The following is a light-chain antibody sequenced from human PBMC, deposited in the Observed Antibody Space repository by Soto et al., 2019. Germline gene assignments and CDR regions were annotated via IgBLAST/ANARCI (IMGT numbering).Light chain of an antibody. Sequence: QSALTQPASVSGSPGQSITISCTGTSSDVVGYNYVSWYQQHPGKAPKLMIYDVSNRPSGVSNRFSGSKSGNTASLTISGLQAEDEADYYCSSYTSSSTLPYVFVTGTKVTVL. CDR1: SSDVVGYNY. CDR2: DVS. V-gene: IGLV2-14*01. CDR3: SSYTSSSTLPYV. J-gene: IGLJ1*01.